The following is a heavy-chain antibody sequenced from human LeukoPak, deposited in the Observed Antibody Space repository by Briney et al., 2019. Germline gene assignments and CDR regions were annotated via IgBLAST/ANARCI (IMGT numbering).Heavy chain of an antibody. D-gene: IGHD5-24*01. CDR1: GFTVSSNY. V-gene: IGHV3-53*01. CDR3: ARWPEMATTYYFDY. Sequence: GGSLRLSCAASGFTVSSNYMSWVRQAPGKGLEWVSVIYSGGSTYYADSVKGRFTISRDNSENTLYLQMNSLRAEDTAVYYCARWPEMATTYYFDYWGQGTLVTVSS. J-gene: IGHJ4*02. CDR2: IYSGGST.